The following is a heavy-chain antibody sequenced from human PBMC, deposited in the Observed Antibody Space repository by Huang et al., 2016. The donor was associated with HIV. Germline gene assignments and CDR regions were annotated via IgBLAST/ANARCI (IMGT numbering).Heavy chain of an antibody. D-gene: IGHD6-19*01. CDR1: GFSLSTGGVG. CDR2: IHWNNDK. V-gene: IGHV2-5*01. Sequence: QITLKESGPTLVKPTQTLTLTCTFSGFSLSTGGVGVGWSRQPPGKALEWLALIHWNNDKHYNSSRKSRLTITKDTSKNQVVLTMANVDPLDTATYYCARRAASGWQQEYFHLWGQGTLVTVSS. CDR3: ARRAASGWQQEYFHL. J-gene: IGHJ1*01.